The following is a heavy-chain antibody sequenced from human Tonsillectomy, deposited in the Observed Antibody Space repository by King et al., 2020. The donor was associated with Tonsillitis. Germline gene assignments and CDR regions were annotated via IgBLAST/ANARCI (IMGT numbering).Heavy chain of an antibody. CDR1: GFIFTNYA. V-gene: IGHV3-30*04. CDR3: AGEKTTSPVGAFDI. CDR2: IFNDQISK. D-gene: IGHD2-2*01. Sequence: VQLVESGGGVVQPGRSLRLSCAASGFIFTNYAMHWVRQAPGKGLECVATIFNDQISKFYADSVKGRFTISRDNSENTLYLEMNSLTTDDTAVYYCAGEKTTSPVGAFDIWGQGTMVAVSS. J-gene: IGHJ3*02.